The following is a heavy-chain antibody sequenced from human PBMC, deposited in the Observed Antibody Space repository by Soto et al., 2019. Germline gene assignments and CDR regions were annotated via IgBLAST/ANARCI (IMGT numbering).Heavy chain of an antibody. V-gene: IGHV1-69*06. CDR3: ARSPLYYDFWSGPGAHYYYGMDV. Sequence: GASVKVSCKASGGTFSSYAISWVRQAPGQGLEWMGGIIPIFGTANYAQKFQGRVTITADKSTSTAYMGLSSLRSEDTAVYYCARSPLYYDFWSGPGAHYYYGMDVWGQGTTVTVSS. J-gene: IGHJ6*02. D-gene: IGHD3-3*01. CDR2: IIPIFGTA. CDR1: GGTFSSYA.